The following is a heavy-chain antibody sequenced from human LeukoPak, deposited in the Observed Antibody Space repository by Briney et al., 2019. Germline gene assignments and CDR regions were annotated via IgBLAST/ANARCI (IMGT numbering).Heavy chain of an antibody. V-gene: IGHV3-23*01. CDR1: GFTFGSYA. D-gene: IGHD3-3*01. J-gene: IGHJ3*02. Sequence: GGSLRLSCAASGFTFGSYAMSWVRQAPGKGLEWVSAISGSGGSTYYADSVKGRFTISRDNSKNTLYLQMNSLRAEDTAVYYCAKDRRITIFGVVRDAFDIWGQGTMVTVSS. CDR3: AKDRRITIFGVVRDAFDI. CDR2: ISGSGGST.